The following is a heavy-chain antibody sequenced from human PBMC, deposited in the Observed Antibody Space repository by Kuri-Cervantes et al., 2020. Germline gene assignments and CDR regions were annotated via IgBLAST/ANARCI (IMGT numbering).Heavy chain of an antibody. J-gene: IGHJ2*01. CDR2: IYHSGTT. CDR1: GYFISSGYF. D-gene: IGHD4-17*01. Sequence: SQTLSLTCAVSGYFISSGYFWGWIRQTPGKGLEWIGSIYHSGTTHYNPSLTSRVTMSVDTSKNQFSLKLSSVTAADTAVYYCARQSDYGDYSARHWYFDLWGRGTLVTVSS. V-gene: IGHV4-38-2*01. CDR3: ARQSDYGDYSARHWYFDL.